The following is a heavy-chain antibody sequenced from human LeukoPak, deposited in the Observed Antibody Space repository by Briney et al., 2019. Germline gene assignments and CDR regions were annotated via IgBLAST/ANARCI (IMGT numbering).Heavy chain of an antibody. D-gene: IGHD3-9*01. CDR1: GFMFSHYW. Sequence: PGGSLRLSCEASGFMFSHYWMTWVRQAPGTGLEWVANIKQDGSEKYYVDSVKGRFTISRDNAKNSLYLQMNSLRAEDTAVYYCARGPILRHFDYYMDVWGKGTTVMISS. CDR3: ARGPILRHFDYYMDV. V-gene: IGHV3-7*01. CDR2: IKQDGSEK. J-gene: IGHJ6*03.